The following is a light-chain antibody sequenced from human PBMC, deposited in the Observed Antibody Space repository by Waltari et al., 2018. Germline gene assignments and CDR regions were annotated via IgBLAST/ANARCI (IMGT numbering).Light chain of an antibody. V-gene: IGLV2-14*01. CDR3: SSYTGITTSLVL. CDR2: EVS. Sequence: QSALTQPASVSGSPGQSTTLPCPGTSSDVGRYKYVPLYQQHPGKAPKLMMYEVSNLPSGVSTRVSGSKSGNTASLTISGLQAEDEGDYYCSSYTGITTSLVLFGGGTKVTVL. J-gene: IGLJ2*01. CDR1: SSDVGRYKY.